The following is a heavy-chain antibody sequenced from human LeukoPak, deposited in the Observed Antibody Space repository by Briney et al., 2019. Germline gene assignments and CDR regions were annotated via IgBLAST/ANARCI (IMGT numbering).Heavy chain of an antibody. CDR3: ARCDVGDGYSHY. J-gene: IGHJ4*02. V-gene: IGHV3-72*01. Sequence: SGGSLGFSVPAPGFTLRNTTLDWAGKAQGKGLGWVGRTRNRANSYTTDYAASVKGRFTISRDDLKSSLYLQMNSLRTEDTAVYYCARCDVGDGYSHYWGQGTLVTVSS. D-gene: IGHD5-24*01. CDR1: GFTLRNTT. CDR2: TRNRANSYTT.